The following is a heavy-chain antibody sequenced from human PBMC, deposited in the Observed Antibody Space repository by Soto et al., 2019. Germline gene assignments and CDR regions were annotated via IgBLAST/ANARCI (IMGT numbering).Heavy chain of an antibody. D-gene: IGHD6-19*01. J-gene: IGHJ4*02. CDR1: GFTFSTYA. CDR2: ITSYGDTT. V-gene: IGHV3-23*01. CDR3: ANSPTTVAGTNYYFDY. Sequence: GGSLRLSCAASGFTFSTYAMSWVRQAPGKGLKWVSGITSYGDTTYYADSVKGRFSISRDNSKNTLYLQMNGLRVEDTAVYYCANSPTTVAGTNYYFDYWGQGTLVTVSS.